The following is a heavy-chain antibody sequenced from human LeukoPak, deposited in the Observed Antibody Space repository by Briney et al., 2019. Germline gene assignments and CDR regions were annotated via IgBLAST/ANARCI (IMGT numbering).Heavy chain of an antibody. J-gene: IGHJ4*02. D-gene: IGHD5-18*01. CDR1: GGSISSYY. V-gene: IGHV4-59*03. CDR2: IYSSGST. Sequence: SGTLSLTCTVSGGSISSYYWNWIRQPPGKGLEWIGYIYSSGSTNYNPSLKSRAAISVDTSRNQFSLKLSSVTTADTAVYYCARGYGYYFESWGQGTLVTVSS. CDR3: ARGYGYYFES.